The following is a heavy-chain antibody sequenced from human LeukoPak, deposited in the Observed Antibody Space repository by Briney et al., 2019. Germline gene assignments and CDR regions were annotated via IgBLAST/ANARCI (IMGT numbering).Heavy chain of an antibody. D-gene: IGHD6-19*01. Sequence: PGGSLRLSCAASGFTFSSYWMDWVRQAPGKGLEWVANIKQDGSEKYYVDSVKGRFTISRDNAKNSLYLQMNSLRAEDTAVYYCARRIAVGSMKRNWFDPWGQGTLVTVSS. CDR1: GFTFSSYW. CDR3: ARRIAVGSMKRNWFDP. J-gene: IGHJ5*02. V-gene: IGHV3-7*01. CDR2: IKQDGSEK.